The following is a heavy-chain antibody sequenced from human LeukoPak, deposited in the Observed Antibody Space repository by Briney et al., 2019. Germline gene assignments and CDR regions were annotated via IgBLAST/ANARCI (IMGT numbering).Heavy chain of an antibody. D-gene: IGHD1-1*01. CDR1: GGSIRGIGNN. CDR2: IYYSGST. J-gene: IGHJ5*02. V-gene: IGHV4-39*07. CDR3: ARTTPEIDWFDP. Sequence: SETLSLTCTVSGGSIRGIGNNWGWFGKPPGKGLGGFGSIYYSGSTYYNPSLKSRVTISVDTSKNQFSLKLSSVTAADTAVYHCARTTPEIDWFDPWGQGTLVTVSS.